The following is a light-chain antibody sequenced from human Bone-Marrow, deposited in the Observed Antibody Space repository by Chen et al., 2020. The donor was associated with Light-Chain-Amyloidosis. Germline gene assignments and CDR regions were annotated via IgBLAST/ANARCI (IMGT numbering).Light chain of an antibody. CDR1: DLPTKY. CDR2: RDT. Sequence: SYELTQPPSVSVSPGQTARITCSGDDLPTKYAYWYQQKPGQAPVLVIHRDTERPSGISERFSGSRSGTTATLTISGVQAEDEADYHCQSADSSGTYEVIFGGGTKLTGL. J-gene: IGLJ2*01. CDR3: QSADSSGTYEVI. V-gene: IGLV3-25*03.